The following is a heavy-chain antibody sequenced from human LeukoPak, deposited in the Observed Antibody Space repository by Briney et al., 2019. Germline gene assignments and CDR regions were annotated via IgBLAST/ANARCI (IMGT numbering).Heavy chain of an antibody. V-gene: IGHV3-73*01. CDR2: IRSKANSYAT. CDR3: TRPRGYCSGGSCYPWYFDY. D-gene: IGHD2-15*01. Sequence: PGGSLRLSCAASGFTFSGSAMHWVRQASGKGLEWVGRIRSKANSYATAYAPSVKGRFTISRDDSKNTAYLQMNSMKTEGTAVYYCTRPRGYCSGGSCYPWYFDYWGQGTLVTVSS. CDR1: GFTFSGSA. J-gene: IGHJ4*02.